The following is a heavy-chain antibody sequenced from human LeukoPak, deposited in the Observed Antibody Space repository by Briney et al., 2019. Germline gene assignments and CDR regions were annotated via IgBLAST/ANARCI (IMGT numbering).Heavy chain of an antibody. J-gene: IGHJ4*02. D-gene: IGHD3-22*01. CDR1: GFTVSSNY. CDR3: ARAAYDSNGFTANHDY. CDR2: LYSDGTT. Sequence: GGSLRLSCAASGFTVSSNYMSLVRQAPGKGLEWVSVLYSDGTTYYADSVKGRFTISRDNSKNTLSLQMNNLRAEDTAVYYCARAAYDSNGFTANHDYWGQGTLVTVSS. V-gene: IGHV3-53*01.